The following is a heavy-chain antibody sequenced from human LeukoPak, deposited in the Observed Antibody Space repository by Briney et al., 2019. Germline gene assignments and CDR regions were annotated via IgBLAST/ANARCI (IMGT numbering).Heavy chain of an antibody. J-gene: IGHJ4*02. V-gene: IGHV3-7*01. CDR1: GFTFSGYS. CDR2: IKQDGSEK. D-gene: IGHD1-14*01. Sequence: GGSLRLSCAVSGFTFSGYSMSWVRKAPGTGLEWVANIKQDGSEKYYVDSVKGRFTISRDNAKNSLYLQMNSLRVEDTAVYYCARKTGDCWVPGTLVIVSS. CDR3: ARKTGDC.